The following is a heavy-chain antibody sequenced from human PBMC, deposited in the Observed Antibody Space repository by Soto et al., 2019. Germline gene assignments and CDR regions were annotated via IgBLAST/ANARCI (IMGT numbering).Heavy chain of an antibody. V-gene: IGHV3-33*01. J-gene: IGHJ4*02. CDR3: AAGRYWDWLPLDY. Sequence: QVQLVESGGGVVQPGRSLRLSCAASGFTFSSYGMHWVRQAPGKGLEWVAVIWYDGSNKNYADTVKGRFTISRDNSKNTLKLKMNSLRAEDTAVYYGAAGRYWDWLPLDYWGQGALGTVSS. CDR1: GFTFSSYG. D-gene: IGHD3-9*01. CDR2: IWYDGSNK.